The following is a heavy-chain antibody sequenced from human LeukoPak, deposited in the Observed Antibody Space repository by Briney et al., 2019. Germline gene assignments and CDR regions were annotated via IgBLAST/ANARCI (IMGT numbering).Heavy chain of an antibody. CDR1: GVSISSGGYY. J-gene: IGHJ4*02. Sequence: SQALSLTCTVSGVSISSGGYYWSWLRQHPGKGLEWIGYIYYSGSTYYNPSLKSRVTITVDTSKNQFSLKLSSVTAADTAVYYCARGGYYFDYWGQGTLVTVSS. CDR2: IYYSGST. V-gene: IGHV4-31*03. CDR3: ARGGYYFDY. D-gene: IGHD3-22*01.